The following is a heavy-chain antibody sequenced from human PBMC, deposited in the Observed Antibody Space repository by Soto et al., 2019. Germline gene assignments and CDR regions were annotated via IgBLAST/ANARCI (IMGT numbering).Heavy chain of an antibody. J-gene: IGHJ6*02. V-gene: IGHV1-69*12. CDR2: IIPIFGTA. Sequence: QVQLVQSGAEVKKPGSSVKVSCKASGGTFSTYAISWVRQAPGQGLEWMGGIIPIFGTANYAQKFQGRVTIPADESTSTAYMELSSLRSEDTAVYYCARGLSYYDFWSGYRTPHTNYYYYGMDVWGQGTTVTVSS. D-gene: IGHD3-3*01. CDR3: ARGLSYYDFWSGYRTPHTNYYYYGMDV. CDR1: GGTFSTYA.